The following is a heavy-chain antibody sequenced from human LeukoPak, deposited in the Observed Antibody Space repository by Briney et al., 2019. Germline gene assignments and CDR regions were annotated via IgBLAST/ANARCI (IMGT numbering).Heavy chain of an antibody. V-gene: IGHV3-30*04. Sequence: GGSLRLSCAASGFTFSSYAMHWVRQAPGKGLEWVAVISYDGSNKYYADSVKGRFTISRDNSKNTLYLQMNSLRAEDTAVYYCARDRDSNWYFDLWGRGTLVTVSS. D-gene: IGHD3-22*01. CDR3: ARDRDSNWYFDL. CDR2: ISYDGSNK. CDR1: GFTFSSYA. J-gene: IGHJ2*01.